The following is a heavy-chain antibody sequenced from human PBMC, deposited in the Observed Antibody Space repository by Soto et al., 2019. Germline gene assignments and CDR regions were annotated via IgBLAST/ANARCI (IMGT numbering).Heavy chain of an antibody. J-gene: IGHJ6*03. CDR1: GFTVSSNY. Sequence: GGSLRLSCAASGFTVSSNYMSWVRQAPGKGLEWVSAIYSGGSTYYADSVKGRFTISRHNSKNTLYLQMNSLRAEDTAVYYCARERSSWYYYYYMDVWGKGTTVTVSS. D-gene: IGHD6-13*01. V-gene: IGHV3-53*04. CDR3: ARERSSWYYYYYMDV. CDR2: IYSGGST.